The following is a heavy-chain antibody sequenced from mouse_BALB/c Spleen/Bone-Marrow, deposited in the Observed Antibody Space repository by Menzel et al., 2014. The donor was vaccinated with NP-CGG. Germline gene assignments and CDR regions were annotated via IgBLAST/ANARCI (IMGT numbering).Heavy chain of an antibody. CDR1: GDSITSGY. CDR3: ARCWRAYYRYDAMDY. V-gene: IGHV3-8*02. D-gene: IGHD2-14*01. Sequence: VQLQQSGPSLVKPSQTLSLTCSVTGDSITSGYWNWIRKFPGNKLEYMGYISCSGSTYYNPSLKSRISITRDTSKNQYYLQLNSVTTEDTATYYCARCWRAYYRYDAMDYWGQGTSVTVTS. CDR2: ISCSGST. J-gene: IGHJ4*01.